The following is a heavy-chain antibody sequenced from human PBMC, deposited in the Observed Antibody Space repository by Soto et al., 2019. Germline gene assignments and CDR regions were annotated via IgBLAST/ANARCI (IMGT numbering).Heavy chain of an antibody. D-gene: IGHD2-2*01. J-gene: IGHJ4*02. Sequence: GGSLRLSCAASGFTFSDYYMSWIRQAPGKGLEWVSYISSSGSTIYYADSVKGRFTISRDNAKNSLYLQMNSLRAEDTAVYYCARHKPVVPAAMVYYFDYWGQGTLVTVSS. V-gene: IGHV3-11*01. CDR1: GFTFSDYY. CDR3: ARHKPVVPAAMVYYFDY. CDR2: ISSSGSTI.